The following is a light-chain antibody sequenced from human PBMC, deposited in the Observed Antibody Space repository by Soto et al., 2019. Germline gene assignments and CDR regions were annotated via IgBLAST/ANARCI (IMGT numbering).Light chain of an antibody. CDR1: SSDVGGYNF. CDR3: SSYTGSGTLI. Sequence: QLVLTQPASVSGSPGQSITISCTGTSSDVGGYNFVSWYQQQPGKAPKLMVYEVTNRPSGVSYRFSGSKSGNTASLTISGLQAEDEADYFCSSYTGSGTLIFGGGTKLTVL. V-gene: IGLV2-14*01. CDR2: EVT. J-gene: IGLJ2*01.